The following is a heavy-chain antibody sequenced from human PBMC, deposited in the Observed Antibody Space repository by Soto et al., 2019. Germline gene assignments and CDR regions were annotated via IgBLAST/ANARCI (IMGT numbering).Heavy chain of an antibody. Sequence: SVKVSCKASGGTFSSYAISWVRQAPGQGLEWMGGIIPIFGTANYAQKFQGRVTITANESTSTAYMELSSLRSEDTAVYYCARGLLVTNAFDIWGQGTMVTVSS. V-gene: IGHV1-69*13. CDR3: ARGLLVTNAFDI. J-gene: IGHJ3*02. D-gene: IGHD2-21*02. CDR2: IIPIFGTA. CDR1: GGTFSSYA.